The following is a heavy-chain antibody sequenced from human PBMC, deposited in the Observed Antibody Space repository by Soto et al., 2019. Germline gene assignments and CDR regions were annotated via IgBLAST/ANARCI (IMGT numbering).Heavy chain of an antibody. CDR2: IYYSGST. CDR1: GCSISSGGYY. D-gene: IGHD4-4*01. J-gene: IGHJ4*02. V-gene: IGHV4-31*03. Sequence: TLSLTCTVSGCSISSGGYYWSWIRQHPGKGLEWIGYIYYSGSTYYNPSLKSRVTISVDTSKNQFSLKLSSVTAADTAVYYCASSRVEMATVRSYYFDYWGQGTLVTV. CDR3: ASSRVEMATVRSYYFDY.